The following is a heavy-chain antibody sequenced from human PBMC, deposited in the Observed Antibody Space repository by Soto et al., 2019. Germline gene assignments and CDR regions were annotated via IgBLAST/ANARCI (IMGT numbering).Heavy chain of an antibody. CDR1: EGTFKNYA. D-gene: IGHD6-13*01. V-gene: IGHV1-69*06. J-gene: IGHJ4*02. CDR2: IIPIFGTP. Sequence: QVHLVQSGPEVKKPGSSVRVSCKASEGTFKNYAISWIRQAPGHGLEWMGGIIPIFGTPNYAQKFQGRVTISADKTTTTAYMHLTSLISDDTAVYYCARVLEGSSWNAIDFWGPGTLVTVSS. CDR3: ARVLEGSSWNAIDF.